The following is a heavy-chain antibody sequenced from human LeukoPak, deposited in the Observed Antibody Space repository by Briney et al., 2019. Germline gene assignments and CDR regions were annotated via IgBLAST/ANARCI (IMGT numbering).Heavy chain of an antibody. CDR3: ARVIVSHAFDI. D-gene: IGHD1-26*01. CDR2: IYSGGST. CDR1: GFTVSSNY. Sequence: PGGSLRLSCAASGFTVSSNYMSWVRQAPGEGLEWVSVIYSGGSTYYADSVKGRFTISRDNSKNTLYLQMNSLRAEDTAVYYCARVIVSHAFDIWGQGTMVTVSS. J-gene: IGHJ3*02. V-gene: IGHV3-66*01.